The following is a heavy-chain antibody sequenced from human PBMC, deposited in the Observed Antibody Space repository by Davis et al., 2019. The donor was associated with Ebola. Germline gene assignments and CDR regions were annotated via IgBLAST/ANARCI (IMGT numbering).Heavy chain of an antibody. CDR1: GFTFSSYS. CDR2: ISSSSSYI. CDR3: ARVIVVVTAALYYFDY. V-gene: IGHV3-21*01. D-gene: IGHD2-21*02. J-gene: IGHJ4*02. Sequence: GESLKISCAASGFTFSSYSMNWVRQAPGKGLEWVSSISSSSSYIYYADSVKGRFTISRDNAKNSLYLQMNSLRAEDTAVYYCARVIVVVTAALYYFDYWGQGTLVAVSS.